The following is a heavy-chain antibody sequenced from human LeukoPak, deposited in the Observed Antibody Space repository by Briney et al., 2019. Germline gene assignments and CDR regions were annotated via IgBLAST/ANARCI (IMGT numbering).Heavy chain of an antibody. CDR2: IYYIGST. V-gene: IGHV4-59*01. CDR1: GGSISSYY. J-gene: IGHJ4*02. CDR3: ARDRGYSYGFYDY. Sequence: PSETLSLTCTVSGGSISSYYWTWIRQPPGKGLEWIGYIYYIGSTHYNPSLKSRVTRSVDTSKNQFSLKVSSVTAADTAVYYCARDRGYSYGFYDYWGQGTLVTVSS. D-gene: IGHD5-18*01.